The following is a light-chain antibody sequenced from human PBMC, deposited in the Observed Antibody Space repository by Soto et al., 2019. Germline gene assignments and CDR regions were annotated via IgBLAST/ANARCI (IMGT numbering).Light chain of an antibody. Sequence: DIQMTQSPSSLSASVGDRVTINCRASQSIRSSLNWYQQKPGKAPKLLIYAASSLQSGVPSRFSGSGSGTDFTLTISSLQPEDFATYSCKESYATPYTFGQGTKLEIK. CDR1: QSIRSS. V-gene: IGKV1-39*01. CDR3: KESYATPYT. J-gene: IGKJ2*01. CDR2: AAS.